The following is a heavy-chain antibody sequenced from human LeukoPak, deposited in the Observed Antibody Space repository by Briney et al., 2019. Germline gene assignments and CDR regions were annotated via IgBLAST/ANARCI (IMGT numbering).Heavy chain of an antibody. V-gene: IGHV3-7*04. CDR3: ARGYYYDSSGYSY. J-gene: IGHJ4*02. Sequence: GGSLRLSCVASGFTFRSYWMSWVRQAPGKGLEWVANIKQDGSEKYYVDSVKGRFTISRDNAKNSLYLQMNSLRAEDTAVYYCARGYYYDSSGYSYWGQGTLVTVSS. CDR1: GFTFRSYW. D-gene: IGHD3-22*01. CDR2: IKQDGSEK.